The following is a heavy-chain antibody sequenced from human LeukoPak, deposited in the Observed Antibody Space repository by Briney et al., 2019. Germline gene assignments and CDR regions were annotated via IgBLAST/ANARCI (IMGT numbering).Heavy chain of an antibody. J-gene: IGHJ4*02. CDR1: GGSISSYY. D-gene: IGHD3-3*01. Sequence: PSETLSLTCTVSGGSISSYYWSWLRQPPGKGLDWIGYIYYRGNTYYNPCLQSRVTISGDTSKNQFSLKMRSVTAADTAVYYCTRGDFFWSGYYPTYWGRGILVTVSS. V-gene: IGHV4-30-4*08. CDR3: TRGDFFWSGYYPTY. CDR2: IYYRGNT.